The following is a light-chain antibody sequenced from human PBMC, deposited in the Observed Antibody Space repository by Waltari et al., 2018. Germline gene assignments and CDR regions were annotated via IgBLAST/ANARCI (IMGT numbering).Light chain of an antibody. CDR3: ATWDDNLSGSWV. Sequence: QSVLTQPPSVSGAPGQGVAISCSGSSSNIGGNYVNWFQQLPGTAPKLRIHSDDQRPSVVPDRFSGSKSGTSASLAISGLQSEDEADYYCATWDDNLSGSWVFGGGTKLTVL. CDR2: SDD. CDR1: SSNIGGNY. J-gene: IGLJ3*02. V-gene: IGLV1-44*01.